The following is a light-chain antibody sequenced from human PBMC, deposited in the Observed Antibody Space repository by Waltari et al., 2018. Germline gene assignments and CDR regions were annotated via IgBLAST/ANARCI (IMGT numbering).Light chain of an antibody. CDR3: QQYNSYLWT. Sequence: DIQTTQSPSTLSASVGDRVTITCRASQSISSWLAWYQQKPGKAPKLLIYKASSLESGVPSRFSGSGSGTEFTLTISSLQPDDFATYYCQQYNSYLWTFGQGTKVEIK. J-gene: IGKJ1*01. V-gene: IGKV1-5*03. CDR1: QSISSW. CDR2: KAS.